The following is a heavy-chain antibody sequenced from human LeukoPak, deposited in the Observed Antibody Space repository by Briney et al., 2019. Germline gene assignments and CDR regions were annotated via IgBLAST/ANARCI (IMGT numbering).Heavy chain of an antibody. V-gene: IGHV3-73*01. D-gene: IGHD3-9*01. Sequence: QAGGSLRLSCAASGFTFSGCAMHWVRKASAPGQEWVGRVRSKANSYATAYAASVKGGFTFSRNDSKKTAYLQRTRLTTEQTALYYCTRRYFGWFRYMDVGGKRTTVTVSS. J-gene: IGHJ6*03. CDR2: VRSKANSYAT. CDR1: GFTFSGCA. CDR3: TRRYFGWFRYMDV.